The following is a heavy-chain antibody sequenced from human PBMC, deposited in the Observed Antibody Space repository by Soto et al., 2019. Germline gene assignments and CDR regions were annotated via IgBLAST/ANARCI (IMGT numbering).Heavy chain of an antibody. CDR2: IIPIFGTA. CDR3: ARDLRTYYYDSSGSLGASDI. V-gene: IGHV1-69*13. J-gene: IGHJ3*02. D-gene: IGHD3-22*01. CDR1: GVTFSSYA. Sequence: VASVKVSCKASGVTFSSYAIWWVRQAPGQGLEGMGGIIPIFGTANYAQKFQGRVTITADESTSTAYMELSSLRSEDTAVYYCARDLRTYYYDSSGSLGASDIWGQGTMVTVSS.